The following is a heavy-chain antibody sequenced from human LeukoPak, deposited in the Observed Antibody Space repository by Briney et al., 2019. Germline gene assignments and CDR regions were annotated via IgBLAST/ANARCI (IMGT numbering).Heavy chain of an antibody. CDR1: GGSISSYY. J-gene: IGHJ3*02. V-gene: IGHV4-4*07. CDR2: IYTSGST. Sequence: SETLSLTCTVSGGSISSYYWSWVREPAGKGLECIWRIYTSGSTTYTPSLKRRVTMSVDTSKNQCSLKLSSVTAADTAVYYCARDTKDAFDIWGQGTMVTVSS. CDR3: ARDTKDAFDI. D-gene: IGHD2-8*01.